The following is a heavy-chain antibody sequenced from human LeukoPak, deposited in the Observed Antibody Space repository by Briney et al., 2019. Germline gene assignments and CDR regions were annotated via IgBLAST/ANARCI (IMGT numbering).Heavy chain of an antibody. D-gene: IGHD3-22*01. CDR1: GYTFTGYY. J-gene: IGHJ2*01. CDR3: ARVEIVVVTSRYFDL. V-gene: IGHV1-2*02. CDR2: INPNSGGT. Sequence: GASVKVSCKASGYTFTGYYMHWVRQAPGQGLEWMGWINPNSGGTNYAQKFQGRVTMTRDTSISTAYMELSRLRSDDTAVYYCARVEIVVVTSRYFDLWGRGTLVTVSS.